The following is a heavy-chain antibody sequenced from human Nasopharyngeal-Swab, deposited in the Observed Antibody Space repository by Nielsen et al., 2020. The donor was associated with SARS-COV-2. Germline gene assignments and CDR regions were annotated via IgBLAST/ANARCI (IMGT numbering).Heavy chain of an antibody. J-gene: IGHJ6*02. CDR3: ARGWGRYCSSTSCYNYGMDV. CDR2: IYYSGST. CDR1: GGSISSYY. V-gene: IGHV4-59*01. Sequence: SETLSLTCTVSGGSISSYYWSWIRQPPGKGLEWIGYIYYSGSTNYNPSLKSRVTISVDTSKNQFSLKLSSVTAADMAVYYCARGWGRYCSSTSCYNYGMDVWGQGTTVTVSS. D-gene: IGHD2-2*02.